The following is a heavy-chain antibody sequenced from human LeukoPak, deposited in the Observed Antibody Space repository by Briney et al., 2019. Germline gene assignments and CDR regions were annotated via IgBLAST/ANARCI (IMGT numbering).Heavy chain of an antibody. V-gene: IGHV1-46*01. CDR1: GYTFTSYY. CDR2: INPSGGST. CDR3: ARGEGTMVRGVILSYYYMDV. D-gene: IGHD3-10*01. Sequence: ASVKVSCKASGYTFTSYYMHWVRQAPGQGLEWMGIINPSGGSTSYAQKFQGRVTMTRDTSTSTVYMELSSLRSEDTAVYYCARGEGTMVRGVILSYYYMDVWGKGTTVTISS. J-gene: IGHJ6*03.